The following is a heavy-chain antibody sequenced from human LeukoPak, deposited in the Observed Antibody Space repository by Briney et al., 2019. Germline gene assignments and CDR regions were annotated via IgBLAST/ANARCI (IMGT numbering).Heavy chain of an antibody. CDR1: GFTFSSYS. CDR2: IKSKTDGGTT. J-gene: IGHJ4*02. V-gene: IGHV3-15*01. CDR3: TTVEMATIWSGY. D-gene: IGHD5-24*01. Sequence: GGSLRLSCAASGFTFSSYSMNWVRQAPGKGLEWVGRIKSKTDGGTTDYAAPVKGRFTISRDDSKNTLHLQMNSLKTEDTAVYYCTTVEMATIWSGYWGQGTLVTVSS.